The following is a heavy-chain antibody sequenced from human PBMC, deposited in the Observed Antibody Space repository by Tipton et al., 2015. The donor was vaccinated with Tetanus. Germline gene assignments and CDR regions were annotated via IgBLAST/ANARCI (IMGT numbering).Heavy chain of an antibody. V-gene: IGHV4-4*07. D-gene: IGHD2-2*01. CDR3: ARQLRYCTSTNCLVGVFYGMDV. J-gene: IGHJ6*02. CDR1: GGSISSYY. Sequence: TLSLTCTISGGSISSYYWSWIRQPAGKGLEWIGRIYSSGSTHYNPSLKSRVTMSLDTSKTQFSLRVSSVTAADTAVYFCARQLRYCTSTNCLVGVFYGMDVWGQGTAVTISS. CDR2: IYSSGST.